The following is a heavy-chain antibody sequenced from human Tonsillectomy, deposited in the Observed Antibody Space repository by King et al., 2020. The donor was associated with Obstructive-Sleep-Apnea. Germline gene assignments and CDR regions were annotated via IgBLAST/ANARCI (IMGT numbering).Heavy chain of an antibody. CDR2: INPDGSVA. J-gene: IGHJ4*02. CDR1: GFTFSSYW. D-gene: IGHD4-17*01. Sequence: EVQLVESGGALVQPGGSLRLSCEASGFTFSSYWMHWVRQAPGKGLVWVSRINPDGSVAIYADSVKGRFTISRDNAKNTLYLQMNDLRPGDTARYYCARPTVTLEYWGQGSQVTVSS. CDR3: ARPTVTLEY. V-gene: IGHV3-74*01.